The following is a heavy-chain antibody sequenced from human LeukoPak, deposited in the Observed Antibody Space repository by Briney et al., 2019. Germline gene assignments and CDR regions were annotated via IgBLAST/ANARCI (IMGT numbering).Heavy chain of an antibody. J-gene: IGHJ4*02. CDR3: AKLTTS. CDR2: IKQDGSEK. D-gene: IGHD4-11*01. Sequence: GGSLRLSCVASGFTFSSYWMSWVRQAPGKGLEWVANIKQDGSEKHYVDSVKGRFTISRDNAKNSLYLQMNSLRAEDTAVYYCAKLTTSWGQGTLVTVSS. CDR1: GFTFSSYW. V-gene: IGHV3-7*03.